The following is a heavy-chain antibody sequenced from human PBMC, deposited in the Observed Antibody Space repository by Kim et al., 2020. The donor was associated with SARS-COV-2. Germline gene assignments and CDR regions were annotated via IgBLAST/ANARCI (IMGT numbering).Heavy chain of an antibody. V-gene: IGHV3-66*01. Sequence: YADSVKGRFTISRDNSKNTLYLQVNSLRAEDTAVYYCARENRQTIFYFDYWGQGTLVTVSS. J-gene: IGHJ4*02. CDR3: ARENRQTIFYFDY.